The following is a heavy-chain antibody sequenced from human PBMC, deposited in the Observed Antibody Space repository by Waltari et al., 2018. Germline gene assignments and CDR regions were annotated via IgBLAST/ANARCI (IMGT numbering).Heavy chain of an antibody. CDR2: IYYSGST. D-gene: IGHD1-1*01. V-gene: IGHV4-39*07. CDR3: ATTQIPEIDAFDI. Sequence: QLQLQESGTGLVKPSATLSLPGAVSAGSLSSSGYNWGWIRQPPGKGLEWIGSIYYSGSTYHYPSLKSRVTISVDTSKNQFSLKLSSVTAADTAVYYCATTQIPEIDAFDIWGQGTMVTVSS. CDR1: AGSLSSSGYN. J-gene: IGHJ3*02.